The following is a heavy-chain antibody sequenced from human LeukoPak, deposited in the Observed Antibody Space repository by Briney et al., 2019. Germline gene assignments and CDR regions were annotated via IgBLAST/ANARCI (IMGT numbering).Heavy chain of an antibody. Sequence: PGGSLRLSCAASGFTFSSYAMSWVRQAPGKGLEWVSAISGSGGSTYYADSVKGRFTISRDNSKNTLYLQMNSLRAEDTAVYYCAKDRITMVRGAKFNWFDPWGQGTLVTVSS. J-gene: IGHJ5*02. CDR1: GFTFSSYA. D-gene: IGHD3-10*01. CDR3: AKDRITMVRGAKFNWFDP. CDR2: ISGSGGST. V-gene: IGHV3-23*01.